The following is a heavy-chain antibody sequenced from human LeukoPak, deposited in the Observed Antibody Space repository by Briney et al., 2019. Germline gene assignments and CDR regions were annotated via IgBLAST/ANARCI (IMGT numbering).Heavy chain of an antibody. CDR2: INHSGST. Sequence: PSETLSLTCTVSGGSISSYYWSWIRQPPGKGLEWIGEINHSGSTNYNPSLKSRVTISVDTSKNQFSLKLSSVTAAGTAVYYCASGARWSRGYYFDYWGQGTLVTVSS. J-gene: IGHJ4*02. CDR3: ASGARWSRGYYFDY. CDR1: GGSISSYY. V-gene: IGHV4-34*01.